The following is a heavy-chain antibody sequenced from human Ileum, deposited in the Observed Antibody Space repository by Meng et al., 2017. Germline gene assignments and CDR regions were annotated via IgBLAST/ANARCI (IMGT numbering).Heavy chain of an antibody. CDR1: GFTFDDYA. CDR3: AKDRGSGGYVGEYFQD. J-gene: IGHJ1*01. CDR2: ISWNSGSI. V-gene: IGHV3-9*01. Sequence: GGSLRLSCAASGFTFDDYAMDWVRQAPGKGLEWVSGISWNSGSIGYADSVKGRFTISRDNAKNSLYLQMNSLRAEDTALYYCAKDRGSGGYVGEYFQDWGQGTPVTVSS. D-gene: IGHD6-19*01.